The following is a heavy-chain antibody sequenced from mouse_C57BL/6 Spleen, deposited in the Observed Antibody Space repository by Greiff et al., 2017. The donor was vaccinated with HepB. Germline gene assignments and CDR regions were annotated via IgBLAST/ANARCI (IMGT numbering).Heavy chain of an antibody. CDR1: GYTFTDYE. CDR2: IDPETGGT. Sequence: QVHVKQSGAELVRPGASVTLSCKASGYTFTDYEMHWVKQTPVHGLEWIGAIDPETGGTAYNQKFKGKAILTADKSSSTAYMELRSLTSEDSAVYYCTRRPVDAWFAYWGQGTLVTVSA. V-gene: IGHV1-15*01. CDR3: TRRPVDAWFAY. J-gene: IGHJ3*01. D-gene: IGHD1-1*01.